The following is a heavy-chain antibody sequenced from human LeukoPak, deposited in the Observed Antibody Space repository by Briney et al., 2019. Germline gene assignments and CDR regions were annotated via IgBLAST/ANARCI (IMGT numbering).Heavy chain of an antibody. CDR1: GFTFSGCR. J-gene: IGHJ4*02. Sequence: GGSLRLSCAASGFTFSGCRMSWVRQAPGKGLEWVANIDQDGSGRYYVDSVKGRVTISRDNAKNSLYLQMNSLRAEDTAVYYCARGLYSGSYYGVNYWGQGTLVTVSS. CDR3: ARGLYSGSYYGVNY. V-gene: IGHV3-7*01. D-gene: IGHD1-26*01. CDR2: IDQDGSGR.